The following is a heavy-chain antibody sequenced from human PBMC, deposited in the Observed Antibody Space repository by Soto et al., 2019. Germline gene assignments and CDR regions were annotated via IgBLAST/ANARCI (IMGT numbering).Heavy chain of an antibody. D-gene: IGHD2-2*01. CDR3: AKGGCSSSSCSFDS. Sequence: QEQLVESGGGVVQPGMSLRLSCVASRFSFSNFGMHWLRQAPGKGLEWVAALSFDGSNKNYADGVRGRFTISRDNSKNTLYLHMNSLRSDDTAMYYCAKGGCSSSSCSFDSWGQGTLVTV. CDR2: LSFDGSNK. CDR1: RFSFSNFG. J-gene: IGHJ5*01. V-gene: IGHV3-30*18.